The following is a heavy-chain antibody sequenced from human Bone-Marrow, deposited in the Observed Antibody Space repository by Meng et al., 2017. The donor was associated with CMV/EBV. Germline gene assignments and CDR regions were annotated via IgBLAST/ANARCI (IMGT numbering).Heavy chain of an antibody. J-gene: IGHJ6*01. V-gene: IGHV3-21*01. CDR3: VGGVYSSPNYYSMAV. Sequence: GGSLRLSCAASGFTFSGYGMNWVRQAPGKGLEWVSSITSGSSYRYYADSVKGRFTISRDNAKNSLFLQMNSLRAENTAVYYCVGGVYSSPNYYSMAVWGQGTTVTCYS. CDR2: ITSGSSYR. CDR1: GFTFSGYG. D-gene: IGHD3-22*01.